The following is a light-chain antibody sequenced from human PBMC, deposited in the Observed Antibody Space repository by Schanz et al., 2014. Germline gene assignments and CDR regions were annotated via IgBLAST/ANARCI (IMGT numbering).Light chain of an antibody. V-gene: IGKV3-20*01. CDR2: GTS. CDR1: QSVHRNY. CDR3: HQNINSPFT. J-gene: IGKJ3*01. Sequence: EIVLTQSPGTLSLSPGERATLSCRASQSVHRNYLAWHQQKPGQAPRLLIYGTSIRATGIPDRFSGSGSGTDFTLTISRLEPEDFAVYYCHQNINSPFTFGPGTKLDLK.